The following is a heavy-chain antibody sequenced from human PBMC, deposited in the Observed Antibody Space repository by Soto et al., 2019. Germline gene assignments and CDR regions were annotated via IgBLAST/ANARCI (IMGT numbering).Heavy chain of an antibody. CDR2: INPNGGIT. CDR1: GYTFTHYY. CDR3: ATSVNSAMDFDY. J-gene: IGHJ4*02. D-gene: IGHD5-18*01. V-gene: IGHV1-46*01. Sequence: EASVKVSCKASGYTFTHYYIHWVRQAPGQGLEWMGIINPNGGITTYAQKFRAGFTMTRDTSTSTVYLELSSLRSEDSAIYYCATSVNSAMDFDYCGQGTLVTVSS.